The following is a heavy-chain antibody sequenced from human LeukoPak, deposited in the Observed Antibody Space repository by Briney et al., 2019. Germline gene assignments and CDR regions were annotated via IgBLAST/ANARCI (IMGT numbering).Heavy chain of an antibody. D-gene: IGHD3-10*01. CDR3: VLLWFGEFSGFDP. Sequence: AASVKVSCKASGYTFTTYAIHWVRQAPGQGLEWMGWINTNTGNPTYAQGFTGRFVFSLDTSVSTAYLQISSLKAEDTAVYYCVLLWFGEFSGFDPWGQGTLVTVSS. CDR1: GYTFTTYA. V-gene: IGHV7-4-1*02. CDR2: INTNTGNP. J-gene: IGHJ5*02.